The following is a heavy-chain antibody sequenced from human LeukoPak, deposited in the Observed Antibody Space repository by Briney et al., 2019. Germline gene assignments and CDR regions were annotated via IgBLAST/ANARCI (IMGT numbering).Heavy chain of an antibody. Sequence: PGGSLRLSCVASGFTFSSYGMHWVRQAPGKGREWVAVIWFDGNNKYYTDSVKGRFTISRDNSKNTLYLQMNSLRAEDTAIYSCAKDLSPYYYDSSGHYIPHDAFDMWGRGTMVTVSS. CDR3: AKDLSPYYYDSSGHYIPHDAFDM. D-gene: IGHD3-22*01. J-gene: IGHJ3*02. CDR2: IWFDGNNK. CDR1: GFTFSSYG. V-gene: IGHV3-33*06.